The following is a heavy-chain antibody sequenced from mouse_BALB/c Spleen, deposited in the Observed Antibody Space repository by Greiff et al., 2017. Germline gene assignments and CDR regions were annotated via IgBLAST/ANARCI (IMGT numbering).Heavy chain of an antibody. Sequence: EVQLQQSGPELVKPGASVKMSCKASGYTFTSYVIHWVKQKPGQGLEWIGYINPYNDGTKYNEKFKGKATLTSDKSSSTAYMELSSLTSEDSAVYYCARESNRYDGAWFAYWGQGTLVTVSA. D-gene: IGHD2-14*01. V-gene: IGHV1-14*01. CDR3: ARESNRYDGAWFAY. J-gene: IGHJ3*01. CDR1: GYTFTSYV. CDR2: INPYNDGT.